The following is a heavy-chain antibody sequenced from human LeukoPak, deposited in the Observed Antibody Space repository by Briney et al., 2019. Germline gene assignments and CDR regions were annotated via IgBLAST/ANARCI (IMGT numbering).Heavy chain of an antibody. V-gene: IGHV4-34*01. D-gene: IGHD2-15*01. Sequence: SETLSLTCAVYGGSFSGYYWSWIRQPPGKGLEWIGEINHSGSTNYNPSLKSRVTISVDTSKNQFSLKLSSVTAADTAVYYCARDRYCSGGSCDYDAFDIWGQGTMVTVSS. CDR2: INHSGST. CDR3: ARDRYCSGGSCDYDAFDI. CDR1: GGSFSGYY. J-gene: IGHJ3*02.